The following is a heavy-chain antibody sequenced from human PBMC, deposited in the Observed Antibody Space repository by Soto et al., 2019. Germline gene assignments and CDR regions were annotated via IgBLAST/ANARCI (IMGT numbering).Heavy chain of an antibody. V-gene: IGHV3-48*04. CDR1: GLACGFYP. J-gene: IGHJ4*02. Sequence: GGSLILSCAASGLACGFYPMNWVRQAPGKGLEWVSYIGARGFPIYYADSVRGRFAMSRDNANNSVFLQMDSLRAEDTAQYFCATEPFDYWGREALVTVSS. CDR2: IGARGFPI. CDR3: ATEPFDY.